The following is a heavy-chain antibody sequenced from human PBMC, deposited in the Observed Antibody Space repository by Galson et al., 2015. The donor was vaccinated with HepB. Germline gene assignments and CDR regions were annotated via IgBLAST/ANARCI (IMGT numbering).Heavy chain of an antibody. V-gene: IGHV3-33*01. D-gene: IGHD6-19*01. J-gene: IGHJ4*02. CDR1: GFTFSSYG. Sequence: SLRLSCAASGFTFSSYGMHWVRQAPGKGLEWVAVIWYDGSNKYYADSVKGRFTISRDNSKNTLYLQMNSLRAEDTAVYYCARPGIAVAGLRTDYFDYWGQGTLVTVSS. CDR2: IWYDGSNK. CDR3: ARPGIAVAGLRTDYFDY.